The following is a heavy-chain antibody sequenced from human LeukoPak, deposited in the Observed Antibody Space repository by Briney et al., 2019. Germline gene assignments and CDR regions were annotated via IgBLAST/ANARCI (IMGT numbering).Heavy chain of an antibody. Sequence: ASVKVFCKASGYTFTSYDINWVRQATGQGLEWMGWMNPNSGNTGYAQKFQGRVTMTRNTSISTAYMELSSLRSEDTAVYYCARGVLGELYYYYGMDVWGQGTTVTVSS. CDR1: GYTFTSYD. V-gene: IGHV1-8*01. D-gene: IGHD3-10*01. CDR3: ARGVLGELYYYYGMDV. J-gene: IGHJ6*02. CDR2: MNPNSGNT.